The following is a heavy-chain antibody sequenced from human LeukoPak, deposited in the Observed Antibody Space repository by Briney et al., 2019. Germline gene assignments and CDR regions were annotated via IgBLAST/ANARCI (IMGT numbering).Heavy chain of an antibody. CDR3: ARLPVEQWIDY. D-gene: IGHD6-19*01. Sequence: GGSLRLSCAASEFTFSSYWMHWVRQAPGKGLVWVSRINSDGSFTNYADSVKGRFTISRDNAKNTLYLQMNSLRAEDTAVYYCARLPVEQWIDYWGQGTLVTVSS. J-gene: IGHJ4*02. CDR1: EFTFSSYW. V-gene: IGHV3-74*01. CDR2: INSDGSFT.